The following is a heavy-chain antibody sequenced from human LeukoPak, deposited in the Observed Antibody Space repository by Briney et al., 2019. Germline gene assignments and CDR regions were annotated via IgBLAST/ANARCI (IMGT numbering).Heavy chain of an antibody. D-gene: IGHD3-10*01. J-gene: IGHJ3*02. CDR2: INHSGST. CDR1: GGSFSGYY. Sequence: PSETLSLTCAVYGGSFSGYYWSWIRQPPGKGLEWIGEINHSGSTNYNPSLKSRATISVDTSKNQFSLKLSSVTAADTAVYHCASRLLWFFSYAFDIWGQGTMVTVSS. CDR3: ASRLLWFFSYAFDI. V-gene: IGHV4-34*01.